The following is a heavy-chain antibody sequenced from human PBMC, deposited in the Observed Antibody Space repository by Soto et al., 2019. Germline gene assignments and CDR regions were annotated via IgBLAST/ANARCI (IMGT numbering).Heavy chain of an antibody. V-gene: IGHV3-30*18. D-gene: IGHD1-26*01. Sequence: GGSLRLSCAASGFTLSSYGMHWVRQAAGKGLEWVAVISVHGSSIKYADSVKGRFTISRDNYKNTLSLEMNSLRAEDTAVYYLAKQGSHGVGAIPYYFDHWGQGTLVTVSS. J-gene: IGHJ4*02. CDR1: GFTLSSYG. CDR3: AKQGSHGVGAIPYYFDH. CDR2: ISVHGSSI.